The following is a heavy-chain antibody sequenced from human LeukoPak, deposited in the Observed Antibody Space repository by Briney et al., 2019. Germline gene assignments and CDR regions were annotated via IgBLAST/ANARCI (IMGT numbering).Heavy chain of an antibody. J-gene: IGHJ4*02. Sequence: SETLSLTCTVSGDSITSYYWNWIRQPPGKGLEWIGYVYYRGATNYNPSLKTRVTTSIDTSKKQFSLKLSSVTAADTAVYFCAGVFSGRRPFELWGKETLVTVSS. CDR2: VYYRGAT. V-gene: IGHV4-59*01. D-gene: IGHD3-10*01. CDR1: GDSITSYY. CDR3: AGVFSGRRPFEL.